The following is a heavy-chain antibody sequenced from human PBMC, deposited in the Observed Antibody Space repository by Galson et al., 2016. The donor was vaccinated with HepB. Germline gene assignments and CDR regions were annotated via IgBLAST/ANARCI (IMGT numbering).Heavy chain of an antibody. CDR2: SGSGGPT. J-gene: IGHJ4*02. CDR1: GFTFSSYA. V-gene: IGHV3-23*01. Sequence: SLRLSCAASGFTFSSYAMSWVRQAPGKGLEWVSSSGSGGPTYYADSAKGRFTISRDNSKNTLFLQMHSLRADHTGVYYLSEFFLEYDILTGYYRRGADYWGQGTLVTVSS. D-gene: IGHD3-9*01. CDR3: SEFFLEYDILTGYYRRGADY.